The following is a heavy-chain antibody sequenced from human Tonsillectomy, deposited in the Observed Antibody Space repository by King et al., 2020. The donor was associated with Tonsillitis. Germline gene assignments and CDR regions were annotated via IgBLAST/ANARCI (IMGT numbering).Heavy chain of an antibody. CDR1: GFIFSDYS. CDR3: AKGLRDYHESSSYYYAFDI. CDR2: IRFDGSKQ. V-gene: IGHV3-30*02. D-gene: IGHD3-22*01. Sequence: VQLVESGGGVVQPGGSLRLSCAAAGFIFSDYSMHCVRQAPGKGLEWVAFIRFDGSKQMYADSVKGRFTISRDNSKNTLYVQMSSLSADDTAIYYCAKGLRDYHESSSYYYAFDIGGQGTAVTLSS. J-gene: IGHJ3*02.